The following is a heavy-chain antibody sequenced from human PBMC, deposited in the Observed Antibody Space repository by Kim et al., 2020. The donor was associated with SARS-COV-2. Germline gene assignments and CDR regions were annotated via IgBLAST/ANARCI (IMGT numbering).Heavy chain of an antibody. CDR3: AKDKGSGYYFDY. CDR2: INWNSGNI. CDR1: GFTFGDYA. J-gene: IGHJ4*02. Sequence: GGSLRLSCAASGFTFGDYAMHWVRQAPGKGLEWVSGINWNSGNIGYADSVKGRFTISRGNAKNSLYLQMNSLRAEDTALYYCAKDKGSGYYFDYWGQGTLVTVSS. V-gene: IGHV3-9*01. D-gene: IGHD3-9*01.